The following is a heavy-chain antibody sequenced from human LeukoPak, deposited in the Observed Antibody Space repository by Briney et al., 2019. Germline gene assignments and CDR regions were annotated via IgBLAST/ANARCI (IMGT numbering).Heavy chain of an antibody. CDR1: GYSISSGYY. Sequence: SETPSLTCTVSGYSISSGYYWGWIRQPPGKGLEWIGSIYHSGSTYYNPSLKSRVTISVDTSKNQFSLKLSSVTAADTAVYYCARDYGSGSYYLLPHFDYWGQGTLVTVSS. V-gene: IGHV4-38-2*02. J-gene: IGHJ4*02. CDR2: IYHSGST. D-gene: IGHD3-10*01. CDR3: ARDYGSGSYYLLPHFDY.